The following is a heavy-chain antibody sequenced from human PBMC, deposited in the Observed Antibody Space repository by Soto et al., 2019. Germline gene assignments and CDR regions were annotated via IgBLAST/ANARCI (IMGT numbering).Heavy chain of an antibody. J-gene: IGHJ6*03. CDR3: ARLFSDWNHDSMDV. D-gene: IGHD1-1*01. CDR1: GGSISSYY. Sequence: SETLSLTCTVSGGSISSYYWSWIRQPPGKGLEWIGYIYYSGSTNYNPSLKSRVTISVDTSKNQFSLKLSSVTAADTAVYYCARLFSDWNHDSMDVWGKGTTVTVSS. V-gene: IGHV4-59*08. CDR2: IYYSGST.